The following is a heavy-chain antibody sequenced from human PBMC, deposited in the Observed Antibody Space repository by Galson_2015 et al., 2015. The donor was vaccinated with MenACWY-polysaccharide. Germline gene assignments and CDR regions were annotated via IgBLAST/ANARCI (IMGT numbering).Heavy chain of an antibody. CDR3: ARVVRRKYSYSDY. CDR2: MNPNSGNT. D-gene: IGHD5-18*01. Sequence: SVKVSCKASGHTFTSYDINWVRQATGQGLEWMGWMNPNSGNTGYAQKFQGRVTMTRDTSISTAYMELRSLRYEDTAVYYCARVVRRKYSYSDYWGQGTLVSVSS. V-gene: IGHV1-8*01. J-gene: IGHJ4*02. CDR1: GHTFTSYD.